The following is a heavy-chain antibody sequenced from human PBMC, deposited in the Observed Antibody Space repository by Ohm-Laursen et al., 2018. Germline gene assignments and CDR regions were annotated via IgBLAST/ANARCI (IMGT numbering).Heavy chain of an antibody. J-gene: IGHJ4*02. CDR1: GFTFSSYG. CDR3: ARDRKIGSGYCPGY. D-gene: IGHD3-22*01. V-gene: IGHV3-30*03. Sequence: SLRLSCAASGFTFSSYGMHWVRQAPGKGLEWVAVISYDGSNKYYADSVKGRFTISRDNSKNTLYLQMNSLRSEDTAVYYCARDRKIGSGYCPGYWGQGTLVTVSS. CDR2: ISYDGSNK.